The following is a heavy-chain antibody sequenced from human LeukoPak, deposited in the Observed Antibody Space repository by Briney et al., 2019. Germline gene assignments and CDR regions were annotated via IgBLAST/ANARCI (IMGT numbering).Heavy chain of an antibody. Sequence: ASVKVSRKASGYTFTGYYMHWVRQAPGQGLEWMGRINPNSGGTNYAQKFQGRVTMTRDTSISTAYLELSRLRSDDTAGYYCAREGEGLLALDYWGQGTLVTVSS. CDR3: AREGEGLLALDY. J-gene: IGHJ4*02. D-gene: IGHD3-16*01. V-gene: IGHV1-2*06. CDR1: GYTFTGYY. CDR2: INPNSGGT.